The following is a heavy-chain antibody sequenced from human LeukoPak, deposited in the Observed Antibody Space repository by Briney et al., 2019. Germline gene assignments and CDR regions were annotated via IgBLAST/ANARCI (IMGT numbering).Heavy chain of an antibody. J-gene: IGHJ4*02. CDR1: GGTFSSYA. D-gene: IGHD6-6*01. V-gene: IGHV1-69*13. CDR3: ARDPVPSSSSANSLFDY. CDR2: IIPIFGTA. Sequence: ASVKVSCKASGGTFSSYAISWVRQAPGQGLEWMGGIIPIFGTANYAQKFQGRVTITADESTSTAYMELSSLRSEDTAVYYCARDPVPSSSSANSLFDYWGQGTLVTVSS.